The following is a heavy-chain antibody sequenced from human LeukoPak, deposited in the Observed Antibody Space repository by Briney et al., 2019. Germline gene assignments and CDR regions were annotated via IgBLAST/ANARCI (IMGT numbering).Heavy chain of an antibody. CDR3: ARFCGGGSCVDY. V-gene: IGHV4-59*08. J-gene: IGHJ4*02. D-gene: IGHD2-15*01. Sequence: SETLSLTCTVSGGSISSYYWTWIRQPPGKGLEWIGYIYYSGSTNYNPSLKSRVTMSVDSSKNQFSLKLSSVTAADTAVYYRARFCGGGSCVDYWGQGTLVTVSS. CDR2: IYYSGST. CDR1: GGSISSYY.